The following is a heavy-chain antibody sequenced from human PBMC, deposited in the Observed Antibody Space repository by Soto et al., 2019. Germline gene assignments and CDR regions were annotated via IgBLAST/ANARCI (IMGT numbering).Heavy chain of an antibody. D-gene: IGHD3-16*01. Sequence: SVKVSCTPSGGTYSTFDIGWVRQAPVQGLEWMGDIIPFFGTAEYSQKFEDRITITSDESTNTVYMDLRSLTSEDTAIYYCARTAPMDAGDKYYYDFWGQGALVTVSS. J-gene: IGHJ4*02. CDR2: IIPFFGTA. CDR3: ARTAPMDAGDKYYYDF. V-gene: IGHV1-69*13. CDR1: GGTYSTFD.